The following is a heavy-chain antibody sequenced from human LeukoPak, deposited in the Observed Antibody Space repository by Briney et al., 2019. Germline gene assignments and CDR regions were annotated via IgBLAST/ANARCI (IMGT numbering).Heavy chain of an antibody. Sequence: GGSLRLSCAASGFTFSDYYMSWIRQAPGKGLEWVSGLSASGGLTYYSDSVKGRFTISRDNSKNTLYLQMNSLRADDTAVYYCAKGGSSYSEMDYWGQGTLVTVSS. J-gene: IGHJ4*02. CDR3: AKGGSSYSEMDY. D-gene: IGHD4-11*01. V-gene: IGHV3-23*01. CDR2: LSASGGLT. CDR1: GFTFSDYY.